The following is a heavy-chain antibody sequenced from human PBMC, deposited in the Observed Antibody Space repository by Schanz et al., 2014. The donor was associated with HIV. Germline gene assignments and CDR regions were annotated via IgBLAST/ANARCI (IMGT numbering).Heavy chain of an antibody. J-gene: IGHJ3*02. CDR2: ISWSGRNV. V-gene: IGHV3-9*01. CDR3: AKGTFLAADGHDAFDI. Sequence: VQLVESGGGVVQPGRSLRLSCAVSGFTFDDYAMHWVRQAPGKGLEWVSSISWSGRNVYYADSVKGRFTMSRDNARNTLYLQMNSLRPEDTALYYCAKGTFLAADGHDAFDIWGQGTMVTVSS. CDR1: GFTFDDYA. D-gene: IGHD6-13*01.